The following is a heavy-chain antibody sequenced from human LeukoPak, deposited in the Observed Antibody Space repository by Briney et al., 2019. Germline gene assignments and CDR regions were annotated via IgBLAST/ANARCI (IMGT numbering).Heavy chain of an antibody. V-gene: IGHV3-23*01. Sequence: GGSLRLSCAASGFTFGSYAMSWVRQAPGKGLEWVSSIGGSGGNTYYADSVKGRSTISRDTSKNTLYLQMNSLRAEDTAVYYCAKYRGFGDSCDSWGQGTLVTVSS. CDR3: AKYRGFGDSCDS. D-gene: IGHD3-10*01. J-gene: IGHJ4*02. CDR1: GFTFGSYA. CDR2: IGGSGGNT.